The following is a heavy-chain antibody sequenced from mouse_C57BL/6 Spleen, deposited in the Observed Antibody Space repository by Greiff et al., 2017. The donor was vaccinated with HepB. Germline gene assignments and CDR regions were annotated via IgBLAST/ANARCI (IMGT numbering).Heavy chain of an antibody. CDR1: GFSLSTSGMG. Sequence: QVTLKVCGPGILQSSQTLSLTCSFSGFSLSTSGMGVSWIRQPSGKGLEWLAHIYWDDDKRYNPSLKSRLTISKDTSRNQVFLKITSVDTADTATYYCARRVKYGNYVGWYFDVWGTGTTVTVSS. D-gene: IGHD2-10*02. CDR3: ARRVKYGNYVGWYFDV. J-gene: IGHJ1*03. V-gene: IGHV8-12*01. CDR2: IYWDDDK.